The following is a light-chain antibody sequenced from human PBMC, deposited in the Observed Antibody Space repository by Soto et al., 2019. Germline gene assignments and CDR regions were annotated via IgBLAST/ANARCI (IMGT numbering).Light chain of an antibody. CDR2: RAS. Sequence: DIQMTQSPFTLSASVGDRVTITCRASQSISTWLAWFQQKPGKAPNLLIYRASRLETGVPSRFSGTGSGTQFTLTINNLQPEDFATYYCQQYNTFWTFGQGTKVEV. J-gene: IGKJ1*01. CDR3: QQYNTFWT. V-gene: IGKV1-5*03. CDR1: QSISTW.